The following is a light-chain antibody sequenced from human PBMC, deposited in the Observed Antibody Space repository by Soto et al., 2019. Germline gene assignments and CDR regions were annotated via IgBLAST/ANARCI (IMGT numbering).Light chain of an antibody. J-gene: IGKJ1*01. V-gene: IGKV3-11*01. Sequence: EIVLTQSPVTLSLSPGERATLSCRASQSIRSFLAWYQQKPGQAPSLLIYDASKRATDILARFSGSGSWTDFTLNISSLYPENFAVYYWRSNWPPSWTFGQGTKVELK. CDR3: YWRSNWPPSWT. CDR2: DAS. CDR1: QSIRSF.